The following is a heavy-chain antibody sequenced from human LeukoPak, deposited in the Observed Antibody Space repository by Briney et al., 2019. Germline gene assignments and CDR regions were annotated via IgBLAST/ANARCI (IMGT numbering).Heavy chain of an antibody. Sequence: GGSLRLSCAASGFTFSSYAMHWVRQAPGKGLEYVSAISSNGGSTYYANSVKGRFTISRDNSKNTLYLQMGSLRAEDMAVYYCAREASDYYDSPYYMDVWGKGTTVTITS. CDR2: ISSNGGST. CDR1: GFTFSSYA. J-gene: IGHJ6*03. V-gene: IGHV3-64*01. CDR3: AREASDYYDSPYYMDV. D-gene: IGHD3-22*01.